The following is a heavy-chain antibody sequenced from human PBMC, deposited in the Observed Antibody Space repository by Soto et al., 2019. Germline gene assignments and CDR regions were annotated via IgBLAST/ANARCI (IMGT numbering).Heavy chain of an antibody. V-gene: IGHV1-69*15. CDR3: ARDTAMNTLYFFDS. CDR2: IIPMFSTA. D-gene: IGHD2-2*02. Sequence: QVQVVQSGAEVKKPGSSVKVSCKASGDIFSSSAISWVRQAPGQGLGWMGTIIPMFSTANYAQKFQGRVTITADESTSTAYMELSSLRSEDTAMYYCARDTAMNTLYFFDSWGQGTLVTVSS. CDR1: GDIFSSSA. J-gene: IGHJ4*02.